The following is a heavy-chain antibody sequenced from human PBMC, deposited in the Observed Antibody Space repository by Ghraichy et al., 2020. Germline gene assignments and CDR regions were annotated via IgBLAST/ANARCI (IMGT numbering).Heavy chain of an antibody. V-gene: IGHV1-24*01. CDR2: FDPEDGET. CDR3: ATGETTDHYYYYGMDV. CDR1: GYTLTELS. J-gene: IGHJ6*02. Sequence: ASVKVSCKVSGYTLTELSMHWVRQAPGKGLEWMGGFDPEDGETIYAQKFQGRVTMTEDTSTDTAYMELSSLRSEDTAVYYCATGETTDHYYYYGMDVWGQGTTVTVSS. D-gene: IGHD4-17*01.